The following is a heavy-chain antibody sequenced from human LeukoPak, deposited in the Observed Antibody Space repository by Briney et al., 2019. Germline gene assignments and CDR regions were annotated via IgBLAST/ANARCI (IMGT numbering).Heavy chain of an antibody. J-gene: IGHJ1*01. CDR1: GVTISSYV. V-gene: IGHV3-23*01. Sequence: GGSLRLSCAASGVTISSYVMTWVRQAPGKGLEWVSSITSGGSTYYADSVKGRFTISRDYSKNTLYLQMNSLRAEDTAVYFCAKDFEGWGQGTLVTVSS. D-gene: IGHD3-9*01. CDR2: ITSGGST. CDR3: AKDFEG.